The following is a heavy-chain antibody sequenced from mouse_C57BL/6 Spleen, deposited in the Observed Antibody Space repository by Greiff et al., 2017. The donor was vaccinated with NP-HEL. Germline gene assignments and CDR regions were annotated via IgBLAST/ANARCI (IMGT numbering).Heavy chain of an antibody. CDR2: INSDGSST. Sequence: DVKLVESEGGLVQPGSSMKLSCTASGFTFSDYYMAWVRQVPEKGLEWVANINSDGSSTYYLDSLKSRFIISRDNAKNILYLQMSSLKSEDTATYYCARAHYGSRGYAMDYWGQGTSVTVSS. V-gene: IGHV5-16*01. CDR3: ARAHYGSRGYAMDY. J-gene: IGHJ4*01. CDR1: GFTFSDYY. D-gene: IGHD1-1*01.